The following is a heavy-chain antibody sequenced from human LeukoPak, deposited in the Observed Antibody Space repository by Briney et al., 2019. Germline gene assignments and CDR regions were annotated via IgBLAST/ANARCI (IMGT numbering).Heavy chain of an antibody. D-gene: IGHD3/OR15-3a*01. CDR1: GFIFSDYY. CDR2: TSSSSGYK. J-gene: IGHJ1*01. V-gene: IGHV3-11*06. Sequence: GGSLRLSCAASGFIFSDYYMSWIRQTPEKGLEWLSYTSSSSGYKNYADSLKGRLTISRDNAKNSVYLQMNSLSAEDTAVYYCARQGLYDSSDFWTFQHWGQGTLVTVSS. CDR3: ARQGLYDSSDFWTFQH.